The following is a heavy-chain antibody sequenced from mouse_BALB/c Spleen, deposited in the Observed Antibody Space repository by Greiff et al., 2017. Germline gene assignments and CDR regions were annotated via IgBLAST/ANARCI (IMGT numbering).Heavy chain of an antibody. CDR1: GYTFTSYW. CDR2: IYPGDGDT. CDR3: ARNHYYAMDC. Sequence: QVQLQQSGAELARPGASVKLSCKASGYTFTSYWMQWVKQRPGQGLEWIGAIYPGDGDTRYTQKFKGKATLTADKSSSTAYMQLSSLASEDSAVYYCARNHYYAMDCWGQGTSVTVSS. J-gene: IGHJ4*01. V-gene: IGHV1-87*01.